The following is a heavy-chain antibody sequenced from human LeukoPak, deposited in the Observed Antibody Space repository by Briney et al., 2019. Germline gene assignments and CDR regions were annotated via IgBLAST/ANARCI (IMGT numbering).Heavy chain of an antibody. CDR1: GGSFSGYY. J-gene: IGHJ6*03. CDR2: INHSGST. CDR3: ARGVGLRFLEWLLRGTNYMDV. D-gene: IGHD3-3*01. Sequence: SETLSLTCAVYGGSFSGYYWSWIRQPPGKGLEWIGEINHSGSTNYNPSLKSRVTISVDTSKSQFSLKLSSVTAADTAVYYCARGVGLRFLEWLLRGTNYMDVWGKGTTVTVSS. V-gene: IGHV4-34*01.